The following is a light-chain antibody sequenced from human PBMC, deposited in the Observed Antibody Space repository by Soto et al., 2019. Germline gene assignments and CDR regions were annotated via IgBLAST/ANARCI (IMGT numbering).Light chain of an antibody. J-gene: IGKJ1*01. Sequence: IVLTQSPGTLSLSPWERSTLSFMASQNIGTYLAWYQHKPGQAPRLLIYGASSRATGIPDRFSGSGSGTDFTLTISRLEPEDFAVYYCQQYGSSPRTFGQGTKVDIK. V-gene: IGKV3-20*01. CDR2: GAS. CDR1: QNIGTY. CDR3: QQYGSSPRT.